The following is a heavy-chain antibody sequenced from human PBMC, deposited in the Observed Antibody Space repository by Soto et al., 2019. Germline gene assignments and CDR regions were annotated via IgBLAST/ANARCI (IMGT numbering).Heavy chain of an antibody. CDR3: ARAPIGTVTRDLKIYGMDV. CDR2: IYYSGST. V-gene: IGHV4-31*03. D-gene: IGHD4-17*01. J-gene: IGHJ6*02. Sequence: SETLSLTCTVSGGSISSGGYYWSWIRQHPGKGLEWIGYIYYSGSTYYNPSLKSRVTISVDTSKNQFSLKLSSVTAAGTAVYYCARAPIGTVTRDLKIYGMDVWGQGTTVTVSS. CDR1: GGSISSGGYY.